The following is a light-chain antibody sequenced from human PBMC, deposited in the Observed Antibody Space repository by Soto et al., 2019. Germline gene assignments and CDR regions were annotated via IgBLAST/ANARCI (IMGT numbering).Light chain of an antibody. Sequence: DIQMTQSPSSLSASAGDRVTITCRASQTISSWLAWYQQKPGKAPKLLIYKASTLKSGVPSRFSGSGSGTEFTLTISSXQPDDFATYYCQHYNSYSEAFGQGTKVDTK. CDR3: QHYNSYSEA. CDR1: QTISSW. CDR2: KAS. J-gene: IGKJ1*01. V-gene: IGKV1-5*03.